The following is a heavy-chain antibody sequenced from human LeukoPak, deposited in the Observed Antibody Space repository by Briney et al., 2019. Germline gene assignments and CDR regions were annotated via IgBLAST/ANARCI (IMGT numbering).Heavy chain of an antibody. CDR2: IYYSGST. CDR1: GGSISSYY. V-gene: IGHV4-59*01. J-gene: IGHJ6*04. Sequence: SETLSLTCTVSGGSISSYYWSWIRQPPGKGLEWIGYIYYSGSTNYNPSLESRVTISVDTSKNQFSLKLSSVTAADTAVYYCARGYDISRHYYGMDVWGKGTTVTVSS. CDR3: ARGYDISRHYYGMDV. D-gene: IGHD3-9*01.